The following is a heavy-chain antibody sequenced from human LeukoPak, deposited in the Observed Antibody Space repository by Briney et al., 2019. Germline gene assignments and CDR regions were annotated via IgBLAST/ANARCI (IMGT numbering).Heavy chain of an antibody. Sequence: SETLSLTCTVSGGSISSYYWSWIRQPPGKGLEWIGYIYYSGSTNYNPSLKSRVTISIDTSKNQFSLKLSSVTAADTAVYYCARGLLDGYTHPAAFDIWGQGTMVTVSS. CDR1: GGSISSYY. D-gene: IGHD5-24*01. CDR3: ARGLLDGYTHPAAFDI. J-gene: IGHJ3*02. CDR2: IYYSGST. V-gene: IGHV4-59*01.